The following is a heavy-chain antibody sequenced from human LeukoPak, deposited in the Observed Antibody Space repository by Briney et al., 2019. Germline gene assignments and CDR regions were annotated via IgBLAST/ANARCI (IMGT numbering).Heavy chain of an antibody. V-gene: IGHV3-74*01. Sequence: GGSLRLSCGASGFTFSNSWMHWVRQPPGKGLVWVSYMNGDGSTISHADAVKGRFTMSRDNAKNTLHLEMNSLREEDTAVYFCVRGTSYWYGADYWGRGTLVTVSS. CDR1: GFTFSNSW. CDR2: MNGDGSTI. J-gene: IGHJ4*02. CDR3: VRGTSYWYGADY. D-gene: IGHD1-26*01.